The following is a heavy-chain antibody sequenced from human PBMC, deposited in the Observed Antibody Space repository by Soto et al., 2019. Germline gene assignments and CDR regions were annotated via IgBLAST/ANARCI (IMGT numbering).Heavy chain of an antibody. D-gene: IGHD6-6*01. CDR1: GGTFSSYA. CDR2: IIPIFGTA. Sequence: SVKVSCKASGGTFSSYAISWVRQAPGQGLEWMGGIIPIFGTANYAQKFQGRVTITADESTSTAYMELSSLRSEDMAVYYCASTTEYSSSSGLVYWGQGTLVTVS. V-gene: IGHV1-69*13. J-gene: IGHJ4*02. CDR3: ASTTEYSSSSGLVY.